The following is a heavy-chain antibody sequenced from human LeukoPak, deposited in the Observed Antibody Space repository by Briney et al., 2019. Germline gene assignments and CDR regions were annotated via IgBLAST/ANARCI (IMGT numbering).Heavy chain of an antibody. Sequence: GGSLRLSCAASGFTFSSYGMHWVRQAPGKGREWVAVIWYDGSNKYYADSVKGRFTISRDNSKNTLDLQMNSLRAEDTAVYYCARSYDSRGYWPYFDYWGQGTLVTVSS. J-gene: IGHJ4*02. V-gene: IGHV3-33*01. CDR1: GFTFSSYG. CDR3: ARSYDSRGYWPYFDY. CDR2: IWYDGSNK. D-gene: IGHD3-22*01.